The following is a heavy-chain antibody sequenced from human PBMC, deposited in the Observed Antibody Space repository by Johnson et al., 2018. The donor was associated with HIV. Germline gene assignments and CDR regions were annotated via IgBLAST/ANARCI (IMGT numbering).Heavy chain of an antibody. CDR1: GFTFSSYA. D-gene: IGHD3-10*01. Sequence: EVQLVESGGGLVQPGGSLRLSCAASGFTFSSYAMSWVRQAPGKGLEWVSAISGSGHSTYYADSVKGRFTISRDNSKNTLYPQMNSLRAEDTAVYYCAKDSSVLLCFDIWGQGTMVTVSS. J-gene: IGHJ3*02. V-gene: IGHV3-23*04. CDR2: ISGSGHST. CDR3: AKDSSVLLCFDI.